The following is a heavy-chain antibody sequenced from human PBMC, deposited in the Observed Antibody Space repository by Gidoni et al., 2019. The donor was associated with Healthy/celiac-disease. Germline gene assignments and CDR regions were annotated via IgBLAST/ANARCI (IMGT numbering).Heavy chain of an antibody. CDR1: GLAFSSYG. D-gene: IGHD3-22*01. J-gene: IGHJ4*02. CDR3: AKTFSTTPDVDY. CDR2: ISYDGSNK. Sequence: GLAFSSYGMHWVRQAPGKGLEWVAVISYDGSNKYYADSVKGRFTISRDNSKNTLYLQMNSLRAEDTAVYYCAKTFSTTPDVDYWGQGTLVTVSS. V-gene: IGHV3-30*18.